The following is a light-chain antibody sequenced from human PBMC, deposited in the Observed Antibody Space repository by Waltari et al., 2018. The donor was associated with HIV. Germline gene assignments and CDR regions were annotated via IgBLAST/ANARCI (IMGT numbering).Light chain of an antibody. Sequence: EIVMMQSPATLSVSPGERATLSCRASQSVSSKLAWYQQKPGQVPRLLIYGASTRSTGIPGRFSGREAGTEFLLTISSLQSEDCAVYCCQQYYKWPLTFGQGTRLEIK. CDR1: QSVSSK. V-gene: IGKV3D-15*01. J-gene: IGKJ5*01. CDR2: GAS. CDR3: QQYYKWPLT.